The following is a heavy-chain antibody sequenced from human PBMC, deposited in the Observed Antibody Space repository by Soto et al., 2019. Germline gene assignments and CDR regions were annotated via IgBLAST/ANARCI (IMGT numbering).Heavy chain of an antibody. V-gene: IGHV3-7*04. Sequence: EDQLVESGGGLVQPGGSLRLTCAVSGFSFRSDWMNWVRQAPGKGLEWVAHTNQDGSEKYYLDSVKGRFTIFRDNAKNSLDLQMNSLRAEDTAVYYCSGGVGDALWGQGTLVTVSS. CDR3: SGGVGDAL. D-gene: IGHD1-26*01. CDR1: GFSFRSDW. J-gene: IGHJ4*02. CDR2: TNQDGSEK.